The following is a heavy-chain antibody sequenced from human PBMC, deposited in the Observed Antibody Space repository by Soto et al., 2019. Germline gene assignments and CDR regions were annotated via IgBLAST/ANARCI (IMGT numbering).Heavy chain of an antibody. Sequence: ASETLSLTCTVSGGSISSSSYYWGWIRQPPGKGLEWIGSIYYSGSTYYNPSLKSRVTISVDTSKNQFSLKLSSVTAADTAVYYCARGGRYYDFLSGYYSSTYYYYYGMDVWGQGTTVTVSS. V-gene: IGHV4-39*01. CDR1: GGSISSSSYY. CDR2: IYYSGST. CDR3: ARGGRYYDFLSGYYSSTYYYYYGMDV. J-gene: IGHJ6*02. D-gene: IGHD3-3*01.